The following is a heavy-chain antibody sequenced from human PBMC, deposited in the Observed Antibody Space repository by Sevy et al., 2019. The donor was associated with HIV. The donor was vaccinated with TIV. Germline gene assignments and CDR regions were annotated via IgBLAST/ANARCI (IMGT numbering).Heavy chain of an antibody. D-gene: IGHD3-16*01. CDR3: AIRVAGEPYYYGMDV. V-gene: IGHV4-59*01. J-gene: IGHJ6*02. CDR1: GGSINSYY. CDR2: IYYSGST. Sequence: SETLSLTCTVSGGSINSYYWNWIRPPPGKGLEWIGYIYYSGSTKYNPSLKSRVTMSVDTSKNQLSLKLNSVTAADTAVYYCAIRVAGEPYYYGMDVWGQGTTVTVSS.